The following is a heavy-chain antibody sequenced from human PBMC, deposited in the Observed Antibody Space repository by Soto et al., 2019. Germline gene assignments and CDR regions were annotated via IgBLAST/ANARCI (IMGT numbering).Heavy chain of an antibody. V-gene: IGHV4-30-4*01. CDR2: IFYSGNT. Sequence: PSETLSLTCTVSGGSISSGDYYWSWIRQPPGKGLEWIGYIFYSGNTYYNPSLKSRVSISVDTSKNQFSLKLSSVTAADTAVYYCARDRGSSWMYKWFDPWGQGTLLTVSS. J-gene: IGHJ5*02. D-gene: IGHD6-13*01. CDR1: GGSISSGDYY. CDR3: ARDRGSSWMYKWFDP.